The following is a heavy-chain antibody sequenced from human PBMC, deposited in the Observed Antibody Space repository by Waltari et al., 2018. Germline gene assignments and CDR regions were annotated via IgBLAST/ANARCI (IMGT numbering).Heavy chain of an antibody. Sequence: QVQLVQSGAEVKKPGSSVKVSCKASGGTFSSYAISWVRQAPGQGLECMGGREGISPTMGTANYQKKFQGRVTITADESTSTAYMELSSLRSEDTAVYYCARGSGSSSSYYYYGMDVWGQGTTVTVSS. CDR2: ISPTMGTA. CDR3: ARGSGSSSSYYYYGMDV. J-gene: IGHJ6*02. D-gene: IGHD6-6*01. V-gene: IGHV1-69*01. CDR1: GGTFSSYA.